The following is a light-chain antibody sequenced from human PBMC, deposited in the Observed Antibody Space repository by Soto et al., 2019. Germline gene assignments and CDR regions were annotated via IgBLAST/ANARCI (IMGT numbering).Light chain of an antibody. CDR3: SSYIPNNTTYV. V-gene: IGLV2-14*03. CDR1: SSDVGGYNY. CDR2: DVS. Sequence: QSVLTQPASVSGSPGQSITISCTGTSSDVGGYNYVSWYQHHPGKAPKRMIHDVSNRPSGVSNRFSGSKSGNTASLTISGLQVEDEADYYCSSYIPNNTTYVSGTGTKVPVL. J-gene: IGLJ1*01.